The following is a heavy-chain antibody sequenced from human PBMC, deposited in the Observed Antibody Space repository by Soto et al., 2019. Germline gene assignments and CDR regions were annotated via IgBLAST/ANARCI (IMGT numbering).Heavy chain of an antibody. D-gene: IGHD3-16*01. CDR2: ISTSGDDI. J-gene: IGHJ6*02. CDR1: GFTFSSDS. Sequence: GGSLRLSCAGSGFTFSSDSMNWVRQAPGKGLEWVASISTSGDDIHYANSVKGRFTLSRDNANKSLYLQMNSLRAEDTGVYYCAGVEGLYGYCLDDWGQGTTVTVSS. CDR3: AGVEGLYGYCLDD. V-gene: IGHV3-21*01.